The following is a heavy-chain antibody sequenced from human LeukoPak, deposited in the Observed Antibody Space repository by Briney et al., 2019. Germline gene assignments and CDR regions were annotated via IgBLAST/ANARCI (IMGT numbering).Heavy chain of an antibody. CDR2: IRSKAYGGTT. V-gene: IGHV3-49*04. CDR3: TRSDYDILTGDNWFDP. CDR1: GFTFGDYA. Sequence: GGSLRLSCTASGFTFGDYAMSWVRQAPGKGLEWVGFIRSKAYGGTTEYAASVKGRFTISRDDSKSIAYLQMNSLETEDTAVYYCTRSDYDILTGDNWFDPWGQGTLVTVSS. J-gene: IGHJ5*02. D-gene: IGHD3-9*01.